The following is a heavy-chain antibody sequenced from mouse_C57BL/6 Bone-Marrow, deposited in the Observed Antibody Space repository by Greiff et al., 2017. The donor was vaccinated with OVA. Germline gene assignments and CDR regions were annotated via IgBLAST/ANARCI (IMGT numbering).Heavy chain of an antibody. J-gene: IGHJ3*01. D-gene: IGHD2-4*01. CDR3: TRGDYDSAWFAY. CDR2: IYPGNSDT. Sequence: DVKLQESGTVLARPGASVKMSCKTSGYTFTSYWMHWVKQRPGQGLEWIGAIYPGNSDTSYNQKFKGKAKLTAVTSASTAYMELSSLTNEDSAVYYCTRGDYDSAWFAYWGQGTLVTVSA. V-gene: IGHV1-5*01. CDR1: GYTFTSYW.